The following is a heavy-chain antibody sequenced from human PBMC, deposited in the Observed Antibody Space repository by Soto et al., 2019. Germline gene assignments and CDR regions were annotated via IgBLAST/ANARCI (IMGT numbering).Heavy chain of an antibody. CDR2: IYYSGST. CDR3: ATGRDQGYYYYGMDV. CDR1: GGSISSYY. D-gene: IGHD2-2*01. Sequence: PSETLSLTCTVSGGSISSYYWSWIRQPPGKGLEWIGYIYYSGSTNYNPSLKSRVTISVDTSKNQFSLKLSSVTAADTAVYYCATGRDQGYYYYGMDVWGQGTTVTV. J-gene: IGHJ6*02. V-gene: IGHV4-59*01.